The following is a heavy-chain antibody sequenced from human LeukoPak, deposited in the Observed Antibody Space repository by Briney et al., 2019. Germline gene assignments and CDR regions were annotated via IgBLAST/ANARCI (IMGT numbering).Heavy chain of an antibody. V-gene: IGHV4-38-2*02. D-gene: IGHD3-16*01. CDR3: ARFGRGNFDY. CDR1: GYSISSGYY. J-gene: IGHJ4*02. Sequence: SETLSLTCTVSGYSISSGYYWGWIRQPPGKGLEWIGSIYHGGSTYYNPSLKSRVTISVDTSKNQFSLKLSSVTAADTAVYYCARFGRGNFDYWGQGTLVTVSS. CDR2: IYHGGST.